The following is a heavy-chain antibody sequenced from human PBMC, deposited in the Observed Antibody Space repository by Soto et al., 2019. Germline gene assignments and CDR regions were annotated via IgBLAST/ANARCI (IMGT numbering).Heavy chain of an antibody. J-gene: IGHJ6*02. Sequence: SETLSLTCAVSGGSISSSNWWSWVRQPLGKGLEWIGEIYHSGSTNYNPSLKSRVTISVDKSKNQFSLKLSSVTAADTAVYYCARVSGSYYYAMDVWGQGTTVTVSS. CDR1: GGSISSSNW. D-gene: IGHD1-26*01. CDR3: ARVSGSYYYAMDV. CDR2: IYHSGST. V-gene: IGHV4-4*02.